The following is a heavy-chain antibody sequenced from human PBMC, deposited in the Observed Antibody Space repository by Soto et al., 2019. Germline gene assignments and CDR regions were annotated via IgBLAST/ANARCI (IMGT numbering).Heavy chain of an antibody. CDR3: ARLYCSSTSCYKDFYY. D-gene: IGHD2-2*01. J-gene: IGHJ4*02. Sequence: GGSLRLSCAASGFTFSSYGMHWVSQAPGKGLEWVAVIWYDGSNKSYANAVKGRFTISRDNSKNTLYRQMNSLRAEDTAVYYCARLYCSSTSCYKDFYYWGQGTLVTVSS. CDR2: IWYDGSNK. V-gene: IGHV3-33*01. CDR1: GFTFSSYG.